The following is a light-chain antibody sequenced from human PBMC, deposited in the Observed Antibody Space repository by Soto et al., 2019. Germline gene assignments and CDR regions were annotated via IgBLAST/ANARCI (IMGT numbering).Light chain of an antibody. Sequence: DIQMTQSPSSLSASVGDRVTITCRASQSIYSSLNWYHQKPGKAPKLLIYAASNLQSGVPSRFSCSGSGTDFTISISSLQPEDFATYYCQQRYSSPYTFGQGTKLEI. V-gene: IGKV1-39*01. CDR3: QQRYSSPYT. CDR2: AAS. J-gene: IGKJ2*01. CDR1: QSIYSS.